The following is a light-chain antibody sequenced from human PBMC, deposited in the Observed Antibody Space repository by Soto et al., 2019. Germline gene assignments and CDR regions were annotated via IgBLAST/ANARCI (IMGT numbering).Light chain of an antibody. V-gene: IGKV4-1*01. CDR3: QQYYTTPPYT. J-gene: IGKJ2*01. CDR2: WAS. CDR1: NSVFSSSNHMNY. Sequence: DIVMTQSPATLAVSLGERATIHCKSSNSVFSSSNHMNYLAWYQQKAGQAPKLLIKWASIRESGVPDRFSGRGSGTHFTLTISSLQAEDVAVYYCQQYYTTPPYTFGQGTKLEIK.